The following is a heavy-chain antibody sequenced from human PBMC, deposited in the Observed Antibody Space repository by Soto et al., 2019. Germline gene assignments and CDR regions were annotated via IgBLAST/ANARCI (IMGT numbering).Heavy chain of an antibody. J-gene: IGHJ4*02. D-gene: IGHD2-21*02. CDR3: ARSIVVATALDY. CDR1: GYTFTSYA. V-gene: IGHV1-3*05. Sequence: QVQLVQSGAEEKKPGASVKVSCKASGYTFTSYAMHWVRQAPGQRLEWMGWINDGNGNTKYSQKFQGRVTITRDTSASTAYVELSSLRAEDTAVYYCARSIVVATALDYWGQGTLVTVSS. CDR2: INDGNGNT.